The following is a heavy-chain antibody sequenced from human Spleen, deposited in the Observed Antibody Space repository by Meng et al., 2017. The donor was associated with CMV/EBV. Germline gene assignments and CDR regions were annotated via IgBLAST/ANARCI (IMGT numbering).Heavy chain of an antibody. CDR2: ISAYNGNT. CDR1: GYSFITYY. V-gene: IGHV1-18*01. CDR3: ARDRRYCSSTSCRGGMDV. J-gene: IGHJ6*02. D-gene: IGHD2-2*01. Sequence: ASVKVSCKASGYSFITYYIHWVRQALGQGLEWMGWISAYNGNTNYAQKLQGRVTMTTDTSTSTAYMELRSLRSDDTAVYYCARDRRYCSSTSCRGGMDVWGQGTTVTVSS.